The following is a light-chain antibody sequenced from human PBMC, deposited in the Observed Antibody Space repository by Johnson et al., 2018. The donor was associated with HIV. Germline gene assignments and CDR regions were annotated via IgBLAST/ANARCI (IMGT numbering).Light chain of an antibody. CDR1: SSNIGNNY. Sequence: QSVLTQPPSVSAAPGQKVTISCSGSSSNIGNNYVSWYQHLPGTAPKLLIYDNTKRPSGIPDRFSGPKSDTSVTLGITGLQTVDEADYFCGTLDNSLSACVFATGTNVTVL. J-gene: IGLJ1*01. CDR2: DNT. V-gene: IGLV1-51*01. CDR3: GTLDNSLSACV.